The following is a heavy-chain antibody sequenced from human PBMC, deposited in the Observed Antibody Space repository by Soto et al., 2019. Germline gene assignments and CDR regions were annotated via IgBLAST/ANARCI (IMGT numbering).Heavy chain of an antibody. J-gene: IGHJ6*02. CDR3: ARERVDTAMVEDYYYYYGMDV. V-gene: IGHV4-59*11. CDR2: IYYSGST. CDR1: GDSISSHY. Sequence: SETLSLTCTVSGDSISSHYWSWIRQPPGKGLEWIGYIYYSGSTNYNPSLKSRVTISVGTSKNQFSLKLSSVTAADTAVYYCARERVDTAMVEDYYYYYGMDVWGQGTTVTVSS. D-gene: IGHD5-18*01.